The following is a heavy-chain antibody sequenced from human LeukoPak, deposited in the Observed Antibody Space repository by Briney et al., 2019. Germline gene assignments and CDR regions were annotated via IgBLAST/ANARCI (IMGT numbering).Heavy chain of an antibody. Sequence: GGSLRLSCAASGFIFSSYIMSWARQAPGRGLEWVSSITASGGSTYYADSVRGRLTISRDNSKNTLYVQLNSLRGEDTAVYYCAKGNNSRATSFDYWGQGTLVTISS. J-gene: IGHJ4*02. CDR1: GFIFSSYI. CDR3: AKGNNSRATSFDY. CDR2: ITASGGST. V-gene: IGHV3-23*01. D-gene: IGHD2/OR15-2a*01.